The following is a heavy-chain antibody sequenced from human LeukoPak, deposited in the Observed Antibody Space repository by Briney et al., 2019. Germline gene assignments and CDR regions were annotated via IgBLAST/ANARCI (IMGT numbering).Heavy chain of an antibody. V-gene: IGHV1-18*01. CDR1: GYTFTSYG. J-gene: IGHJ4*02. Sequence: ASVKVSCKASGYTFTSYGISWVRQAPGQGLEWMGWISAYNGNTNYAQKLQGRVTMTTDTSTSTAYMELRSLRSDDTAVYYCAGDGRSYYYDSSGYQNDYWGQGTLVTVSS. D-gene: IGHD3-22*01. CDR2: ISAYNGNT. CDR3: AGDGRSYYYDSSGYQNDY.